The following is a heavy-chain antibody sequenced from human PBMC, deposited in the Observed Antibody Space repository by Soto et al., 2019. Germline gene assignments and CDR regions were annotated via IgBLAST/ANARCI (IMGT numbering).Heavy chain of an antibody. CDR3: ASWVEGIASFAP. CDR2: ISSSSSTI. V-gene: IGHV3-48*01. Sequence: GGSLRLSCAASGFTFSSYGMHWVRQAPGKGLEWVSYISSSSSTIYYADSVKGRFTISRDNAKNSLYLQMNSLRAEDTAVYYCASWVEGIASFAPWGQGTLVTVSS. CDR1: GFTFSSYG. D-gene: IGHD6-13*01. J-gene: IGHJ5*02.